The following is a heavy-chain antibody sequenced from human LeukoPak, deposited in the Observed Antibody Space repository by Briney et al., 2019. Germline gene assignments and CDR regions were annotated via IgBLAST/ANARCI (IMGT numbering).Heavy chain of an antibody. J-gene: IGHJ3*02. V-gene: IGHV3-30*04. Sequence: QSGGSLRLSCAASGFTFSNYAMHWVRQAPGKGLEWVAVIPNAGKNKFYADSVKGRFTISRDNSKNTLYLQMNSLRAEDTAVYYCAKDDPVLRFLEWLPAFDIWGQGTMVTVSS. CDR3: AKDDPVLRFLEWLPAFDI. CDR1: GFTFSNYA. D-gene: IGHD3-3*01. CDR2: IPNAGKNK.